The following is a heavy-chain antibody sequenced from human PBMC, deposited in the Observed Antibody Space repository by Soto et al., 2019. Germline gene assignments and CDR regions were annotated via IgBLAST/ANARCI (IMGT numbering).Heavy chain of an antibody. J-gene: IGHJ5*02. CDR1: GLSITDSEMC. V-gene: IGHV2-26*01. D-gene: IGHD6-19*01. Sequence: QVTLKESGPVLVKPTETLTLRCTVSGLSITDSEMCVSWILQPPGQPLEWLAHIDSSGEKSYRTFLKSRLAIAKDTSKSQIVLTMTSMDPADTATYYCARRHLAVAVSPWFDTSGKGIPVTVSS. CDR3: ARRHLAVAVSPWFDT. CDR2: IDSSGEK.